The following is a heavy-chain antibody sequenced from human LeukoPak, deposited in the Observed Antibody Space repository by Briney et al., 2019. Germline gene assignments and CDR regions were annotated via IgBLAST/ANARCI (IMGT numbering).Heavy chain of an antibody. D-gene: IGHD3-3*01. CDR2: IWYDGTKK. V-gene: IGHV3-33*06. Sequence: PGGSLRLSCAASGSTFSGHGMHWVRQAPGKGLEWVAVIWYDGTKKYYADSVKGRFTISRDNSKNTLYLQMNSLRAEDTAVYYCAKDPLRFLEWLLEYFQHWGQGTLVTVSS. CDR3: AKDPLRFLEWLLEYFQH. CDR1: GSTFSGHG. J-gene: IGHJ1*01.